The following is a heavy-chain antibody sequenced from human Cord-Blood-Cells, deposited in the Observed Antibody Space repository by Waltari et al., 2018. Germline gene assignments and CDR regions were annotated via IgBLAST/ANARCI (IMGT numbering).Heavy chain of an antibody. Sequence: QVQLVESGGGVVQPGRSLRLSCAASGITFSSYGMPWVRQAPGKGLEWVAVISYDGSNKYYADSVKGRFTISRDNSKNTLYLQMNSLRAEDTAVYYCAKSGEDAFDIWGQGTMVTVSS. V-gene: IGHV3-30*18. D-gene: IGHD3-10*01. CDR3: AKSGEDAFDI. CDR1: GITFSSYG. J-gene: IGHJ3*02. CDR2: ISYDGSNK.